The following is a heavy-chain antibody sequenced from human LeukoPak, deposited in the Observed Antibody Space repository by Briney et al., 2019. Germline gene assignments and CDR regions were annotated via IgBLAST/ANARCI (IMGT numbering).Heavy chain of an antibody. J-gene: IGHJ4*02. CDR2: IYHSGST. CDR1: GYSISSGYY. Sequence: PSETLSLTCAVSGYSISSGYYWGWIRPPPGKGLEWIGTIYHSGSTYYKPSLKSRVTMSVDTSKNQFSLKLSSVTAADTAVYYCARDEGHWGQGTLVTVSS. V-gene: IGHV4-38-2*02. CDR3: ARDEGH.